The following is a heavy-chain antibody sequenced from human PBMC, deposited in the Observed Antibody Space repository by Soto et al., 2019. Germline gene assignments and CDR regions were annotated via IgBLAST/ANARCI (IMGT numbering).Heavy chain of an antibody. D-gene: IGHD3-22*01. CDR3: ATYISGGGGRGY. J-gene: IGHJ4*02. Sequence: QVQLQESGPGLVKPSETLSLTCTVSGASISTDHWNWIRQPPGKGLEWIGEYSGSTNYNPSPKSRVTISVDTSKTQFSLKLSSVTAADTALYFCATYISGGGGRGYWGQGTLVTVSS. CDR1: GASISTDH. CDR2: EYSGST. V-gene: IGHV4-59*08.